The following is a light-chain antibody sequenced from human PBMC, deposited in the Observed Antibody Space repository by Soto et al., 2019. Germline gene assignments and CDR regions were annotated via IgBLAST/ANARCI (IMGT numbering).Light chain of an antibody. V-gene: IGKV1-5*03. CDR3: QHYHGWPIT. J-gene: IGKJ5*01. CDR1: QSISTW. Sequence: DIQMTQSPSTLSASVGDRVTITCRASQSISTWLAWYQQKPGKAPKLLIYKTSTLESGVPSRFSGSGSGTEFTLTISSLQSEDFAVYYCQHYHGWPITFGQGTRLEIK. CDR2: KTS.